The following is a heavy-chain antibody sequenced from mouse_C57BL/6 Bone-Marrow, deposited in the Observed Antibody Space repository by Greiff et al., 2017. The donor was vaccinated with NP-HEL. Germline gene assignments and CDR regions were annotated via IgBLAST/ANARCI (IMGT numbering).Heavy chain of an antibody. D-gene: IGHD2-4*01. CDR2: IWRGGST. CDR1: GFSLTSYG. J-gene: IGHJ4*01. CDR3: AKNEDYDEGGYAMDY. Sequence: VQLQQSGPGLVQPSQSLSITCTVSGFSLTSYGVHWVRQSPGKGLEWLGVIWRGGSTDYNAAFMSRLSITKDNSKSQVFFKMNSLQADDTAIYYCAKNEDYDEGGYAMDYWGQGTSVTVSS. V-gene: IGHV2-5*01.